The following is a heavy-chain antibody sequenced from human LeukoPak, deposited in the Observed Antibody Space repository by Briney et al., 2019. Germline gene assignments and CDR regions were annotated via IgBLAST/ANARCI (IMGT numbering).Heavy chain of an antibody. J-gene: IGHJ4*02. CDR3: ARGVYGSGSFDY. CDR2: ISWNSGSI. Sequence: GRSLRLSCAASGFTFDDYAMHWVRQAPGKGLEWVSGISWNSGSIGYADSVKGRFTISRDNAKNSLYLQMNSLRAEDTAVYYCARGVYGSGSFDYWGQGTLVTVSS. D-gene: IGHD3-10*01. CDR1: GFTFDDYA. V-gene: IGHV3-9*01.